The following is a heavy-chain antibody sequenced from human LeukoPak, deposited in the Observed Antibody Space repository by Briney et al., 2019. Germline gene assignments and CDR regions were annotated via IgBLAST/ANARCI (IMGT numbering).Heavy chain of an antibody. D-gene: IGHD3-3*01. CDR3: AKRSGGPSPFDY. CDR1: GFTFSSYG. Sequence: GGSPRLSCAASGFTFSSYGMTWVRQAPGKGLEWVSVISGAGRSTYYADSVKGRFTIPRDSSTNTLDLQMNSLRAEDTAVYYCAKRSGGPSPFDYWGQGALVTVSS. V-gene: IGHV3-23*01. CDR2: ISGAGRST. J-gene: IGHJ4*02.